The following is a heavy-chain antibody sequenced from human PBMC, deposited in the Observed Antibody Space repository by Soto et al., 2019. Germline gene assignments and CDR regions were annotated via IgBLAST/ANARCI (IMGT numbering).Heavy chain of an antibody. D-gene: IGHD3-10*01. Sequence: QVQLVESGGGLVEPGGSLRLSCAASGFTFSDHYMTWIRRAPGKGLEWVSKISSGGTTTYYADSVKGRFTVSRDNAKNSLYLQMNSLRTEDTAVYYCAGDPFYCGSAFWGQGTLVTVSS. V-gene: IGHV3-11*01. CDR3: AGDPFYCGSAF. CDR2: ISSGGTTT. CDR1: GFTFSDHY. J-gene: IGHJ4*02.